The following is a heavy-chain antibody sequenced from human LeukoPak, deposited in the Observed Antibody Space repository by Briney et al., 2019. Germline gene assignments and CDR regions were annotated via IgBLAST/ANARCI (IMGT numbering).Heavy chain of an antibody. J-gene: IGHJ3*01. CDR3: AKDRAFGGYCSSTSRLPH. CDR1: GFTFSSYW. D-gene: IGHD2-2*01. V-gene: IGHV3-7*03. Sequence: GGSLRLSCAASGFTFSSYWMSWVRQAPWKGLEWVANIKQDGSEKYYVDSVKGRFTISRDNSKNTLYLQMNSLRAEDTAVYYCAKDRAFGGYCSSTSRLPHWGQGTMVTVSS. CDR2: IKQDGSEK.